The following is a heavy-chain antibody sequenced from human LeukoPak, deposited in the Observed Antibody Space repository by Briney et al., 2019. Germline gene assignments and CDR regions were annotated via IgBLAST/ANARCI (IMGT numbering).Heavy chain of an antibody. CDR3: ARLSSHYYDFWSGYFDY. J-gene: IGHJ4*02. V-gene: IGHV3-7*02. Sequence: PGGSLRLSCAASGFTFSSYWMSWVRQAPGKGLEWVASIKQDGGEKYYVDSVKGRFTISRDNAKNSLSLQMNSLRAEDTAVYYCARLSSHYYDFWSGYFDYWGQGTLVTVSS. CDR1: GFTFSSYW. D-gene: IGHD3-3*01. CDR2: IKQDGGEK.